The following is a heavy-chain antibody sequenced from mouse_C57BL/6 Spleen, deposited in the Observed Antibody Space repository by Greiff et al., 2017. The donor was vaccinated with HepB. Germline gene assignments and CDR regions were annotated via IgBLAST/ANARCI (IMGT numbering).Heavy chain of an antibody. CDR3: ARGTRLALYFDY. J-gene: IGHJ2*01. CDR2: IYPSDSET. CDR1: GYTFTSYW. D-gene: IGHD3-3*01. V-gene: IGHV1-61*01. Sequence: QVQLQQPGAELVRPGSSVKLSCKASGYTFTSYWMDWVKQRPGQGLEWIGNIYPSDSETHYNQKFKDKATLTVDKSSSTAYMQLSSLTSEDSAVYYCARGTRLALYFDYWGQGTTLTVSS.